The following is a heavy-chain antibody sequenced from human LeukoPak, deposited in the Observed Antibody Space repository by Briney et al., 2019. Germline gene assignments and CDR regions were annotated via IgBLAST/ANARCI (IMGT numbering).Heavy chain of an antibody. CDR2: ISSSSSYI. D-gene: IGHD4-17*01. V-gene: IGHV3-21*01. J-gene: IGHJ4*02. Sequence: GGSLRLSCAASGFTFSSYSMNWVRQAPGKGLEWVSSISSSSSYIYYADSVKGRFTISRDNAKNSLYLQMNSLRAEDTAVYYCARDDYGDYYVFFDYWGQGTLVTVSS. CDR3: ARDDYGDYYVFFDY. CDR1: GFTFSSYS.